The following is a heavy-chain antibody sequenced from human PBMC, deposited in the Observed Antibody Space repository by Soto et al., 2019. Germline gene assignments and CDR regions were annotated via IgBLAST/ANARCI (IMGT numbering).Heavy chain of an antibody. CDR3: ASGIFGDALHEAIVPAL. V-gene: IGHV3-30-3*01. CDR2: ISYDGSNK. J-gene: IGHJ3*01. CDR1: GFTFSSYA. Sequence: GGSLRLSCAASGFTFSSYAMHWVRQAPGKGLEWVAVISYDGSNKYYADSVKGRFTISRDNSKNTLYLQMNSLRAEDTAVYYCASGIFGDALHEAIVPALWGQGTMVTVSS. D-gene: IGHD2-2*01.